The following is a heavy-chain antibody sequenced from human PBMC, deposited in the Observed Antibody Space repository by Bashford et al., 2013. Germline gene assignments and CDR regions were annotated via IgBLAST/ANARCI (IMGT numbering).Heavy chain of an antibody. J-gene: IGHJ4*02. CDR2: IIPVFDTT. Sequence: SVKVSCKASGDTFSSYAISWVRRAPGQGLEWMGGIIPVFDTTNYAQKFQGRVTITADESTSTAYMELSSLRSEDTAVYYCASHPIAGSYSIGYCLDYWGQGTLVTVSS. D-gene: IGHD1-26*01. V-gene: IGHV1-69*13. CDR1: GDTFSSYA. CDR3: ASHPIAGSYSIGYCLDY.